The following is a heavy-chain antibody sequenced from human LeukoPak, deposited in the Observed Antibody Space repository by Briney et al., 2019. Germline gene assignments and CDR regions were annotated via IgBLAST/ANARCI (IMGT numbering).Heavy chain of an antibody. V-gene: IGHV4-38-2*02. J-gene: IGHJ6*03. D-gene: IGHD2-21*02. CDR2: IYKSGNT. CDR1: GYSIRTDYY. CDR3: ARDIVVVTATYYYYYMDV. Sequence: PSETLSLICTVSGYSIRTDYYWGWIRPPPGKGPEWIGTIYKSGNTYYNPSLRSRVTMSVDTSKNQFSLKLSSVTAADTAVYYCARDIVVVTATYYYYYMDVWGKGTTVTISS.